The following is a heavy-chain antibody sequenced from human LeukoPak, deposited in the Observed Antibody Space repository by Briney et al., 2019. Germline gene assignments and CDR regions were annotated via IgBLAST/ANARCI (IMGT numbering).Heavy chain of an antibody. CDR3: ARHLIVGATEGAFDI. V-gene: IGHV3-66*02. Sequence: PPGGSLRLSCTASGFTVSSNYMSWVRQAPGKGLEWVSVIYSGGSTYYADSVKGRFTISRDNSKNTLYLQMNSPRAEDTAVYYCARHLIVGATEGAFDIWGQGTMVTVSS. J-gene: IGHJ3*02. D-gene: IGHD1-26*01. CDR1: GFTVSSNY. CDR2: IYSGGST.